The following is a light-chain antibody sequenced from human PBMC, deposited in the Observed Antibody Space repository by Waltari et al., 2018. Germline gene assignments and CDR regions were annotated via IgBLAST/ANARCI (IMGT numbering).Light chain of an antibody. Sequence: SYELTQPPSVSVSPGQTARITCSGDALPKQHAYWYQQKPGQAPMLLIFKDTDRPSGIPERFSGSSSGTTVTLTISGVQTEDEADYYCQSADSSGTYPSVFGGGTKLTVL. J-gene: IGLJ3*02. CDR3: QSADSSGTYPSV. CDR2: KDT. CDR1: ALPKQH. V-gene: IGLV3-25*03.